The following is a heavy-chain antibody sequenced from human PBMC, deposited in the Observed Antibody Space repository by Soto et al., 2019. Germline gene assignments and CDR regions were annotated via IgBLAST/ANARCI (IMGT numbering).Heavy chain of an antibody. CDR2: ISGSGGST. V-gene: IGHV3-23*01. D-gene: IGHD3-10*01. J-gene: IGHJ6*02. Sequence: GGSLRLSCAASGFTFSSDAMSWVRQAPGKGLEWVSAISGSGGSTYYADAVKGRFTISRDNSKNTLYLQMNSLRAEDTAVSYCAKRGSGRYIVAYDYYYGMDVWGRGTTVTVSS. CDR1: GFTFSSDA. CDR3: AKRGSGRYIVAYDYYYGMDV.